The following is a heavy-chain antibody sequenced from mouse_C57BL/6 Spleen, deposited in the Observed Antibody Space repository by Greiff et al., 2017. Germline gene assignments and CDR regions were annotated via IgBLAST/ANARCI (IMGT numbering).Heavy chain of an antibody. CDR3: ARYDYGSFDY. J-gene: IGHJ2*01. CDR2: IYPGDGDT. V-gene: IGHV1-82*01. Sequence: QVQLQQSGPELVKPGASVKISCKASGYAFSSSWMNWVKQRPGKGLEWIGRIYPGDGDTNYNGKFKGKATLTADKSSSTAYMQLSSLTSEDSAVYFLARYDYGSFDYWGQGTTLTVSS. CDR1: GYAFSSSW. D-gene: IGHD1-1*01.